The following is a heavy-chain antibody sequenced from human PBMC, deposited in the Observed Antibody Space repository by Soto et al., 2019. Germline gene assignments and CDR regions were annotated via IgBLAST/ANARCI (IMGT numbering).Heavy chain of an antibody. CDR3: ASESGVVVAAYDAFDI. Sequence: HLQLQESGPGLVKPSETLSLTCTVSGGSISSSSYYWGWIRQPPGKGLEWIGSIYYSGSTYYNPSLKSRVTISVDTSKNQFSLKLSSVTAADTAVYYCASESGVVVAAYDAFDIWGQGTMVTVSS. CDR2: IYYSGST. V-gene: IGHV4-39*01. D-gene: IGHD2-15*01. CDR1: GGSISSSSYY. J-gene: IGHJ3*02.